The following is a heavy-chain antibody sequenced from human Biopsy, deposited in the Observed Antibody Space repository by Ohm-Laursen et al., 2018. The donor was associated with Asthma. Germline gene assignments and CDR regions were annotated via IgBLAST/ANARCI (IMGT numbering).Heavy chain of an antibody. D-gene: IGHD4-17*01. CDR2: IYYIGST. V-gene: IGHV4-30-4*01. CDR3: ARVASYGDVYFGIDV. CDR1: GGSINIGDYY. Sequence: TLSLTCTVSGGSINIGDYYWSWVRQPPGKGLEWIGYIYYIGSTYYNPSLKSRVAISLDTSKNQFSLKLSSVTAADTAVYFCARVASYGDVYFGIDVWGPGTTVSVS. J-gene: IGHJ6*02.